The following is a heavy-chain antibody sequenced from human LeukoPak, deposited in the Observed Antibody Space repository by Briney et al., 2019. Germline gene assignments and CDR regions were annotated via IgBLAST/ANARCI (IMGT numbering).Heavy chain of an antibody. V-gene: IGHV4-38-2*02. D-gene: IGHD6-19*01. CDR1: GYSISSGYY. J-gene: IGHJ5*02. CDR2: IYHSGST. CDR3: ARSLAVAGILDP. Sequence: SETLSLTCTVSGYSISSGYYWGWIRQPPGKGLEWIGSIYHSGSTYYNPSLKSRVTISVDTSKNQFSLKLSSVTAADTAVYYCARSLAVAGILDPWGQGTLVTGSS.